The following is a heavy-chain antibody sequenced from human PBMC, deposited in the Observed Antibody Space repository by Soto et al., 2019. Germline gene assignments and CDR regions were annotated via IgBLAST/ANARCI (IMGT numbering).Heavy chain of an antibody. D-gene: IGHD2-15*01. Sequence: ASVKVSCKASGYTFTSYDINWVRQATGQGLEWMGWMNPNSGNTGYAQKFQGRVTMTRNTSISTAYMELSSLRSEDTAVYYYARGYSPRVLIDYWGQGTLVTVSS. CDR2: MNPNSGNT. CDR1: GYTFTSYD. J-gene: IGHJ4*02. CDR3: ARGYSPRVLIDY. V-gene: IGHV1-8*01.